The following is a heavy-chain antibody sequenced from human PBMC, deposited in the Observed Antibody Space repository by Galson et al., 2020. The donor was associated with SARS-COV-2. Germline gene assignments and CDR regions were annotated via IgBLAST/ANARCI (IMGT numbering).Heavy chain of an antibody. CDR2: VHPGDSDR. D-gene: IGHD3-9*01. CDR3: ARLLGRRKILTGYYGSRKPPPEVSGMDV. V-gene: IGHV5-51*01. Sequence: GESLKISCEASGFDFTSYWIAWVRQLPGKGLEWMGAVHPGDSDRRYGPSFQGQVTISAKKFTTTAYLQWSSLKASDTAIYYCARLLGRRKILTGYYGSRKPPPEVSGMDVWGRGTMVTVSS. CDR1: GFDFTSYW. J-gene: IGHJ6*02.